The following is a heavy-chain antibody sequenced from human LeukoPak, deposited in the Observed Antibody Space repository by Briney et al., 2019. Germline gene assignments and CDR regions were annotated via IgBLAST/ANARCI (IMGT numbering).Heavy chain of an antibody. J-gene: IGHJ4*02. CDR2: IYQSGSGSS. D-gene: IGHD3-3*01. Sequence: PSETLSLTCIVTGGSISSYYWSWIRQPPGKGLEWIGSIYQSGSGSSYYNPSLKSRVTISGDTSKNQFFLRLSSVTAADTAVYYCASTLRFLPYRRFDYWGQGTLVTVPS. CDR3: ASTLRFLPYRRFDY. V-gene: IGHV4-59*05. CDR1: GGSISSYY.